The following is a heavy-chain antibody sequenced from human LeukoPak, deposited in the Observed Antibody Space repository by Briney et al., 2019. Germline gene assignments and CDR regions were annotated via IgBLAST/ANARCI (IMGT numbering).Heavy chain of an antibody. CDR3: ARQGLYDSSDFWTFQH. Sequence: PGGSLRLSCAAPGFIFSDYYMSRIRQTPEKGLEWLSYISSSSGYKNYADSLKGRFTISRDNAKNSVYLQMNSLSAEDTAVYYCARQGLYDSSDFWTFQHWGQGTLVTVSS. CDR2: ISSSSGYK. J-gene: IGHJ1*01. CDR1: GFIFSDYY. V-gene: IGHV3-11*06. D-gene: IGHD3/OR15-3a*01.